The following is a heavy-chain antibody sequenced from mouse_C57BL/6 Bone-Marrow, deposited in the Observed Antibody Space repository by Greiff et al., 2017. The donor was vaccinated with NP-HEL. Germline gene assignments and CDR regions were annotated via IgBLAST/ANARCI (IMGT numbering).Heavy chain of an antibody. J-gene: IGHJ2*01. CDR3: TRDGGYYVLFDY. V-gene: IGHV5-9-1*02. CDR2: ISSGGDYI. D-gene: IGHD2-3*01. Sequence: EVQVVESGEGLVKPGGSLKLSCAASGFTFSSYAMSWVRQTPEKRLEWVAYISSGGDYIYYADTVKGRFTISRDNARNTLYLQMSSLKSEDTAMYYCTRDGGYYVLFDYWGQGTTLTVSS. CDR1: GFTFSSYA.